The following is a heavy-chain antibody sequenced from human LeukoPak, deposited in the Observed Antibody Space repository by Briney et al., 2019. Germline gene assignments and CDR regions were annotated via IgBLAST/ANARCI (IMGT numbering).Heavy chain of an antibody. CDR3: ARGTYTIFGVVIHFDY. J-gene: IGHJ4*02. Sequence: GASVKVSCKASGYTFASYGISWVRQAPRQGLEWMGWISAYNGNTNYAQKLQGRVTMTTDTSTSTAYMELRSLRSDDTAVYYCARGTYTIFGVVIHFDYWGQGTLVTVSS. CDR2: ISAYNGNT. CDR1: GYTFASYG. V-gene: IGHV1-18*01. D-gene: IGHD3-3*01.